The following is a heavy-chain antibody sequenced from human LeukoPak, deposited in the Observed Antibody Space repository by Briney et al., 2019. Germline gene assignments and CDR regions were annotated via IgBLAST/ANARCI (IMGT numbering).Heavy chain of an antibody. J-gene: IGHJ3*02. Sequence: GGSLRLPCAASGFTFSSYGMHWVRQAPGKGREWVAVISYDGSNKYYADSVKGRFTISRDNSKNTLYLQMNSLRVEDTAVYYCANWPHDAFDIWGQGTMVTVSS. CDR2: ISYDGSNK. CDR3: ANWPHDAFDI. CDR1: GFTFSSYG. V-gene: IGHV3-30*18.